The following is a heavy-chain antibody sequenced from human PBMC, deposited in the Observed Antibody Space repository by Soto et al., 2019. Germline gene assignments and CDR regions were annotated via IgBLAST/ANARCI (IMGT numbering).Heavy chain of an antibody. V-gene: IGHV3-48*03. J-gene: IGHJ6*02. CDR2: ISSSGSTI. D-gene: IGHD6-13*01. Sequence: GGSLRLSCAASGFTFSSYEMNWVRQAPGKGLEWVSYISSSGSTIYYADSVKGRFTISRDNSKNTLYLQMNSLRAEDTAVYYCAKAGRSSSWSFGDYYYGMDVWGQGTTVTVSS. CDR3: AKAGRSSSWSFGDYYYGMDV. CDR1: GFTFSSYE.